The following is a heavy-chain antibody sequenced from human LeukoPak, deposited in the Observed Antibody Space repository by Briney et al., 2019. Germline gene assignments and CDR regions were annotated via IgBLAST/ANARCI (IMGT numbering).Heavy chain of an antibody. V-gene: IGHV4-59*12. CDR3: ARIQSSASPFDY. CDR2: IYYSGTT. CDR1: GGSISSDY. Sequence: SETLSLTCTVSGGSISSDYWSWIRQPPGKRLEWIGYIYYSGTTTYNPSLEGRVTISVDTSKNQFSLRLSSVTAADTAVYYCARIQSSASPFDYWGQGTLVTVSS. J-gene: IGHJ4*02. D-gene: IGHD2-2*01.